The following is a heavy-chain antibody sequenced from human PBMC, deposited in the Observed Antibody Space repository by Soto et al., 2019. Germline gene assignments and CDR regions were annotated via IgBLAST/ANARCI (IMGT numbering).Heavy chain of an antibody. CDR2: IYYSGST. Sequence: SETMSVTCTVAGGSLSSYYWSWIRQTPGKGLEWIGYIYYSGSTNYNPSLKSRVTISVDTSKNQFSLKLSSVTAADTAVYYCARLEVRGVVNWFDPWGQGTLVTVSS. CDR1: GGSLSSYY. V-gene: IGHV4-59*08. J-gene: IGHJ5*02. CDR3: ARLEVRGVVNWFDP. D-gene: IGHD3-10*01.